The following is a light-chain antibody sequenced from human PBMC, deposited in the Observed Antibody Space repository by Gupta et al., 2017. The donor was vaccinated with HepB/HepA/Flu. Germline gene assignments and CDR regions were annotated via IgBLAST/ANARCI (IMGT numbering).Light chain of an antibody. CDR1: QGIGND. J-gene: IGKJ1*01. CDR3: LQHNNYPLT. CDR2: SAS. Sequence: IHMTQSPSSLSASVRDRVTITCRASQGIGNDLRWFQQKPGKAPKRLIYSASSLDSGVPSRFSGSGSGTEFTLTISNLQPEDFATYYCLQHNNYPLTFGQGTKVEIK. V-gene: IGKV1-17*02.